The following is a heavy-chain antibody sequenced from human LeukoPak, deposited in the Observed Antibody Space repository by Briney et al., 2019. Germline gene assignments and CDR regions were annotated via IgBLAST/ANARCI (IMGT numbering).Heavy chain of an antibody. CDR2: FYSDGNT. J-gene: IGHJ4*02. Sequence: PGGSLRLSCAASVFTVITNDMTWVRQAPGKGLEWVSVFYSDGNTKYADSVQGRFTISRDNSKNTLYLEMNSLSPDDTAVYYCARGVEPLAANTLAYWGQGTLVTVSS. D-gene: IGHD1-14*01. CDR3: ARGVEPLAANTLAY. CDR1: VFTVITND. V-gene: IGHV3-53*01.